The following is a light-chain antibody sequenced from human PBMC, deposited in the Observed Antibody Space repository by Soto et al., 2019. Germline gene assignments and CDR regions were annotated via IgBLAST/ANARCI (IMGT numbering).Light chain of an antibody. Sequence: AIQMTQSPSSLSASVGDRVTITCRASQGIRNDLGWYQQKPGKAPKLLIYAASSLQSGVPSRFSGSGSGTXXXXXXXSXXPEDFATYYCLQDYNYPLMFGQGTKVEIK. CDR3: LQDYNYPLM. V-gene: IGKV1-6*01. CDR2: AAS. J-gene: IGKJ1*01. CDR1: QGIRND.